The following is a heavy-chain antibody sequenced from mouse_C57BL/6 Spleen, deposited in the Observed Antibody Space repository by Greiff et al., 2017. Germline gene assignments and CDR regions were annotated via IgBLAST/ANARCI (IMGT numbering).Heavy chain of an antibody. V-gene: IGHV1-15*01. J-gene: IGHJ4*01. CDR3: TRGRNPYAMDY. CDR2: IDPETGGT. CDR1: GYTFTDYE. Sequence: VKLVESGAELVRPGASVTLSCKASGYTFTDYEMHWVKQTPVHGLEWIGAIDPETGGTAYNQKFKGKAILTADKSSSTAYMELRSLTSEDSAVYYCTRGRNPYAMDYWGQGTSVTVSS.